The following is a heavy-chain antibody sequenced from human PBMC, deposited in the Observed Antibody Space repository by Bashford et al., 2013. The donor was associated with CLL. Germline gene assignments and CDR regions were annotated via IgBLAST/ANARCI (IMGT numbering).Heavy chain of an antibody. Sequence: ASVKVSCKASGYTFTVYYMHWVRQAPGQGLEWMGWINTNSGGTNYAQKFQGRVTMTRDTSISTAYMELSRLRSDDTAVYYCARERVAVAEFWVSANNWLDPGAREPWSPSPQ. J-gene: IGHJ5*02. CDR2: INTNSGGT. CDR3: ARERVAVAEFWVSANNWLDP. CDR1: GYTFTVYY. D-gene: IGHD6-19*01. V-gene: IGHV1-2*02.